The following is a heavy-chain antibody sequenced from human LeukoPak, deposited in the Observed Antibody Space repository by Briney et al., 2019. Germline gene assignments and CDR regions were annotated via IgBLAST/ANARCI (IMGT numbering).Heavy chain of an antibody. CDR2: IYNSGST. Sequence: ETLSLTCAVSGGSISSSNWWSWVRQPPGKGLEWVAAIYNSGSTYYADSVKGRFTISRDNSKNTMYLQMNSLKGEDTAVYYCARRSNPPGRIDHWGQGTLVTVSS. D-gene: IGHD1-14*01. J-gene: IGHJ4*02. CDR1: GGSISSSNW. V-gene: IGHV3-66*04. CDR3: ARRSNPPGRIDH.